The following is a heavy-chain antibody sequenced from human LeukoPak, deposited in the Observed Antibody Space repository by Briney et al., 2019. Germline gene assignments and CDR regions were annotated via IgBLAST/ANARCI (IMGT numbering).Heavy chain of an antibody. Sequence: GGSLRLSCAASGFNFGSYSMTWVRQAPGKGLEWVSGLSGSGGSTYYADSVKGRFTISRDNSKNTLYLQMNSLRAEDTAVYYCAKDRSGSYWNFDYGGQGTLVTVSS. CDR2: LSGSGGST. V-gene: IGHV3-23*01. D-gene: IGHD1-26*01. CDR1: GFNFGSYS. CDR3: AKDRSGSYWNFDY. J-gene: IGHJ4*02.